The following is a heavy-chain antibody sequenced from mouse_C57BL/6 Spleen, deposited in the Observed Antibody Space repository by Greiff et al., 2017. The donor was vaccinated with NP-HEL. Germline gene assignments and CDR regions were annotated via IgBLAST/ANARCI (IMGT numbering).Heavy chain of an antibody. CDR1: GFTFSNYW. CDR3: TAHPNWAWYFDV. Sequence: EVKVEESGGGLVQPGGSMKLSCVASGFTFSNYWMNWVRQSPEKGLEWVAQIRLKSDNYATHYAESVKGRFTISRDDSKSSVYLQMNNLRAEDTGIYYCTAHPNWAWYFDVWGTGTTVTVSS. V-gene: IGHV6-3*01. D-gene: IGHD4-1*01. J-gene: IGHJ1*03. CDR2: IRLKSDNYAT.